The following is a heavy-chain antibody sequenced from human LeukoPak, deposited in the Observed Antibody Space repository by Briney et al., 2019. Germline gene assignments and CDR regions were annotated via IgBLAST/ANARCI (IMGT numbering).Heavy chain of an antibody. V-gene: IGHV1-2*02. CDR3: ARGGYSFTDAFDI. Sequence: ASVKVSCKASGYTFTGYYMHWVRQAPGQGLEWMGWINPNSGCTNYAQKFQGRVTMTRDTSISTAYMELSRLRSDDTAVYYCARGGYSFTDAFDIWGQGTMVTVSS. CDR2: INPNSGCT. J-gene: IGHJ3*02. CDR1: GYTFTGYY. D-gene: IGHD5-18*01.